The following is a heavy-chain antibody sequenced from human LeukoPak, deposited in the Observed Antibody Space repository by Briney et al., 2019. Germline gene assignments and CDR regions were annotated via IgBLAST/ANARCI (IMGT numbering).Heavy chain of an antibody. J-gene: IGHJ6*03. CDR2: INHNSGGK. CDR3: ASGEQLAQNYYYYYMDV. CDR1: GYTFTGYY. Sequence: ASVMVSCKASGYTFTGYYMHWVRQDPGQGLEWMGWINHNSGGKKYAQKFQDRVIMTRDTYISTAYMELSRLRSDDTAVYDCASGEQLAQNYYYYYMDVWGKGTTVTVSS. D-gene: IGHD6-13*01. V-gene: IGHV1-2*02.